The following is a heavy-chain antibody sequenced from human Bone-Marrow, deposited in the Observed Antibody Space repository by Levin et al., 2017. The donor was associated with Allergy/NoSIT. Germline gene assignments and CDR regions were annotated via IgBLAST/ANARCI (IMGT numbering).Heavy chain of an antibody. Sequence: PSETLSLTCAASGFTFSTYRMNWVRQAPGKGLEWVSSISGSTNSIYYADSVKGRFTISRDNAKNSLYLQMNSLRAEDTAVYYCARDPIYSDPSGYYYDSWGQGTLVTVSS. CDR3: ARDPIYSDPSGYYYDS. V-gene: IGHV3-21*01. J-gene: IGHJ5*01. D-gene: IGHD3-22*01. CDR2: ISGSTNSI. CDR1: GFTFSTYR.